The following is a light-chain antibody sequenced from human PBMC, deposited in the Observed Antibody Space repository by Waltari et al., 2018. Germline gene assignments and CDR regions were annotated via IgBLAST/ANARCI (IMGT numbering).Light chain of an antibody. J-gene: IGLJ3*02. CDR3: CSYAGSRWV. CDR1: SSDVGGYDY. Sequence: SALTQPRSVSGSPGQSVTISCTGTSSDVGGYDYVSWYQQRPGKAPKLMIYDVGRRPAGVPDRCSGSRSGNTASLPISGLQAEEEADYYCCSYAGSRWVFGGGTKLTVL. CDR2: DVG. V-gene: IGLV2-11*01.